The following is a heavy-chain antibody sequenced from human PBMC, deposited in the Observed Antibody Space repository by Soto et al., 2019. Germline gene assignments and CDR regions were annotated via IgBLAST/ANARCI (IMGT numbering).Heavy chain of an antibody. CDR1: GFTFSSYA. V-gene: IGHV3-21*06. Sequence: PGVSLILSCAASGFTFSSYAMNWVRQAPQKGLEWVSLIDARSNYIYYADSVKGRFTISRDNARNSLYLQMDSLRVEDTAVYYCVRENEMAGATSAFEYWGQGTPVTVSS. D-gene: IGHD1-26*01. CDR2: IDARSNYI. J-gene: IGHJ4*02. CDR3: VRENEMAGATSAFEY.